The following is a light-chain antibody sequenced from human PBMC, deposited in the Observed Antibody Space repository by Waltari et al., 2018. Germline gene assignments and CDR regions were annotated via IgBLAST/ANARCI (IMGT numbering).Light chain of an antibody. J-gene: IGKJ1*01. CDR2: AAS. V-gene: IGKV3-20*01. CDR1: QTIGTY. CDR3: QNHERLPAT. Sequence: LTQSPGPLSLSPGERATLSCRASQTIGTYLVWYPQKPGQPPRLLMYAASRRATGIPDRFSGSGSGTDFSLTISRLEPEDFAVYYCQNHERLPATFGQGTKVEIK.